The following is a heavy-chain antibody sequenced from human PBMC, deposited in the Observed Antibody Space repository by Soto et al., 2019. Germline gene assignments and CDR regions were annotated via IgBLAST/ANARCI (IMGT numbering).Heavy chain of an antibody. CDR2: INSDASHT. V-gene: IGHV3-74*01. CDR3: VRDGHCITTNCYGNLFDP. Sequence: EVQLVESGGGLVQPGGSLRLSCAASGFTFSTYWMHWIRQVPGTGLEWVSRINSDASHTYYADSVKGRFTSSRDNAKNTLPLEMNSLGAEDTAVYYCVRDGHCITTNCYGNLFDPWGQGTLVTVSS. D-gene: IGHD2-2*01. J-gene: IGHJ5*02. CDR1: GFTFSTYW.